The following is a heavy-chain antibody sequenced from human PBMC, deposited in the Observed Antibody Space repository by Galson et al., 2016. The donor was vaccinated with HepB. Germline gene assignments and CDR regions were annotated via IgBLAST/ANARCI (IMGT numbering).Heavy chain of an antibody. V-gene: IGHV3-74*01. CDR1: GFTFSNYW. CDR3: ARDYGYGLDV. J-gene: IGHJ6*04. Sequence: SLRLSCAASGFTFSNYWMHWVRQAPGKGLVWVSYIKSDMSTNYADSVKGRFTISRDNAKNTLYLQLNGLRAEDTAVYFCARDYGYGLDVWGKGITVTVSS. CDR2: IKSDMST. D-gene: IGHD3-16*01.